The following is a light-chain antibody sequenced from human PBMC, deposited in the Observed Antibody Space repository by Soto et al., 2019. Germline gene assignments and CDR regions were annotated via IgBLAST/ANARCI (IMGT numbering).Light chain of an antibody. CDR3: SSDAGGNDWV. Sequence: QSALTQPASVSGSPGQSITISCTGTSGDIGGYNYVSWYQQHPGKAPKLLISEVTNRPSGVSNRFSGSKSGNTASLTVSGLQAEDEADYYCSSDAGGNDWVFGGGTKLTVL. CDR2: EVT. J-gene: IGLJ3*02. CDR1: SGDIGGYNY. V-gene: IGLV2-14*01.